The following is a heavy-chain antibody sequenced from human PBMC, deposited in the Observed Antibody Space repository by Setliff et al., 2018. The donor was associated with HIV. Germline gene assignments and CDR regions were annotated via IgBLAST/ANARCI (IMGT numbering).Heavy chain of an antibody. CDR2: IIPMYNIP. Sequence: GASVKVSCKTSGGTLSNYVITWVRQAPGQGLEWMGMIIPMYNIPAYAQKFQGRVTFTADESTSTAYRELSSLSSEDTAVYYCSGDRTGVSTAAFSGGSAWCDGGFEIWGQGTMVTVSS. D-gene: IGHD2-2*01. J-gene: IGHJ3*02. CDR1: GGTLSNYV. V-gene: IGHV1-69*13. CDR3: SGDRTGVSTAAFSGGSAWCDGGFEI.